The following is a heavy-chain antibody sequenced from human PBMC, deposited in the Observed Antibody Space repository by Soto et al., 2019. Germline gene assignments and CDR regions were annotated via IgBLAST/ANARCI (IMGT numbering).Heavy chain of an antibody. CDR2: IRSHVHGGTR. V-gene: IGHV3-49*04. CDR3: VRDSHRYDSSAHRSDAYDI. D-gene: IGHD3-22*01. CDR1: GFSFGDYA. J-gene: IGHJ3*02. Sequence: GGSLRLSCTPSGFSFGDYAMSWVRQAPGKGLEWVGFIRSHVHGGTREYGASVKGRFSISRDDSKRTTYLELNSLKSEDTGVYYCVRDSHRYDSSAHRSDAYDIWGQGTTVTVSS.